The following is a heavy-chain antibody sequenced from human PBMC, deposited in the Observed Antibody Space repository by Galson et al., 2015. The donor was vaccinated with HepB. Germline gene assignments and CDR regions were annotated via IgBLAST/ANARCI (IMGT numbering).Heavy chain of an antibody. Sequence: SETLSLTCTVSGGSISSSSYYWGWIRQPPGKGLEWIGSIYYSGSTYYNPSLKSRVTISVDTSKNQFSLKLSSVTAADTAVYYCARQGALGTWIQLWSLVPPISNWGQGTLVTVSS. CDR2: IYYSGST. J-gene: IGHJ4*02. CDR1: GGSISSSSYY. D-gene: IGHD5-18*01. CDR3: ARQGALGTWIQLWSLVPPISN. V-gene: IGHV4-39*01.